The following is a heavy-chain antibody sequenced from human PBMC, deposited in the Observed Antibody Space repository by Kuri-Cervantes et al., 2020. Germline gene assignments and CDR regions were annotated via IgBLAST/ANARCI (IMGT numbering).Heavy chain of an antibody. J-gene: IGHJ4*02. Sequence: SETLSLTCTVSGGSISSHYWSWIRQPPGKGLEWIAYIYHTGTTNYNPSLKSRVTISVDTSKNQFSLKLSSVTAADTAVYYCARQTTYSSSYTYYFDYWGQGTLVTVSS. D-gene: IGHD6-13*01. CDR1: GGSISSHY. V-gene: IGHV4-59*08. CDR3: ARQTTYSSSYTYYFDY. CDR2: IYHTGTT.